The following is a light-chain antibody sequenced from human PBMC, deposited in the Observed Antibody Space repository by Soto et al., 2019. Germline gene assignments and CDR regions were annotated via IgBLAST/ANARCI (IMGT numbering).Light chain of an antibody. CDR3: QQYGTSPPLT. V-gene: IGKV3-20*01. CDR1: QSVSSKY. Sequence: EIVLTQSPGTLSLSPGERATLSCRASQSVSSKYLAWYQQKPGQAPRLLIYGATSRATGIPDRFSGSGSATDFTLTISRLEPEDFAVYYCQQYGTSPPLTFGGGTKVEIK. CDR2: GAT. J-gene: IGKJ4*01.